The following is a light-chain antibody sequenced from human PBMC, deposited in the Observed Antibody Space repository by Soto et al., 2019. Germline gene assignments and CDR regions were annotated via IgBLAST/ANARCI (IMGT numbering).Light chain of an antibody. CDR2: EVR. V-gene: IGLV2-14*01. Sequence: QSVLTQPASVSGSPGQSITISCTGTSSDVGAYNYVSWYQQHPGKAPKLLIYEVRSRPSGVSNRVSGSKSGNTASLTISGLQAEDEADYYCSSYTKNTTWVFGGGTQLTVL. CDR3: SSYTKNTTWV. J-gene: IGLJ7*01. CDR1: SSDVGAYNY.